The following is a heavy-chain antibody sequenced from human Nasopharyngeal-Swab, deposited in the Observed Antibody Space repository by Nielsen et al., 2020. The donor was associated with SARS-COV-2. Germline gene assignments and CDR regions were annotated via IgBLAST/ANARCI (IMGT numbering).Heavy chain of an antibody. CDR3: ARGSPKDANKQLWLHYYYYGMDV. J-gene: IGHJ6*02. Sequence: SQTLSLTCAVYGGSFSGYYWSWIRQPPGKGLEWIGEINHSGNTNYNPSLKSRVTISVDTSKNQFSLKLSSVTAADTAVYYYARGSPKDANKQLWLHYYYYGMDVWGQGSTVTVSS. V-gene: IGHV4-34*01. CDR1: GGSFSGYY. CDR2: INHSGNT. D-gene: IGHD5-18*01.